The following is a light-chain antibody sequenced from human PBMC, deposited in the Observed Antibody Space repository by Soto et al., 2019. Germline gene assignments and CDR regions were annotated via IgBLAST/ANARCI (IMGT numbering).Light chain of an antibody. Sequence: EIVLTQSPGTLSLSPGERATLSCRASQSVSSSYLAWYQQKPGQAPRLLIYGASNRATGIPDRFSGSGSGTDFTLTINNLQSEDFAVYYCQQYRNWPRTFGQGTKVDIK. CDR3: QQYRNWPRT. J-gene: IGKJ1*01. CDR1: QSVSSSY. V-gene: IGKV3-20*01. CDR2: GAS.